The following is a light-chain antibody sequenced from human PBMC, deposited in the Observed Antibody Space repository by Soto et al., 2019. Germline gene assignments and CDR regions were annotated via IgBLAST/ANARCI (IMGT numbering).Light chain of an antibody. CDR1: NSDIGAGYD. V-gene: IGLV1-40*01. Sequence: QSVLTQPPSVSGAPGQRVTISCTGSNSDIGAGYDVHWYQQLPGTAPKLVIYANNNRPSGVPDRFSASKSGTSASLAITGLQADDEADYYCQPYDSSLRGVFGTGTKLTVL. CDR2: ANN. CDR3: QPYDSSLRGV. J-gene: IGLJ1*01.